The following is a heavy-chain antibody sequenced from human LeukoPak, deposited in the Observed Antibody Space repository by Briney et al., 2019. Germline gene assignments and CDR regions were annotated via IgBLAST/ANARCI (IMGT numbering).Heavy chain of an antibody. CDR1: GYTFTSYG. D-gene: IGHD3-22*01. CDR2: ISAYNGNT. V-gene: IGHV1-18*01. Sequence: GASVKVSCKASGYTFTSYGISWVRQAPGQGLEWMGWISAYNGNTNYAQKLQGRVTITTDESTSTAYMELSSLRSEDTAVYYCARTKFDSSGRPYFDYWGQGTLVTVSS. CDR3: ARTKFDSSGRPYFDY. J-gene: IGHJ4*02.